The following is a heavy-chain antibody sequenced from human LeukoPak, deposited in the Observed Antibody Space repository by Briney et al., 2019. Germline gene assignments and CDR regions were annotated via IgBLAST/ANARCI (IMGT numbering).Heavy chain of an antibody. Sequence: SETLSLTCTVSGGSISSSSYYWGWIRQPPGTGLEWIGSIYYSGSTYYNPSLKSRVTISVDTSKNQFSLKLSSVTAADTAVYYCASGVGYCSGGSCYSGGVDYWGQGTLVTVSS. D-gene: IGHD2-15*01. J-gene: IGHJ4*02. CDR2: IYYSGST. CDR1: GGSISSSSYY. V-gene: IGHV4-39*01. CDR3: ASGVGYCSGGSCYSGGVDY.